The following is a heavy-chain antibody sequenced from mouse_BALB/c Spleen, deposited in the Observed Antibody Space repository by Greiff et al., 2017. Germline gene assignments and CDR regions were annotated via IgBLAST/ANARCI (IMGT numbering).Heavy chain of an antibody. CDR3: AANWAFAY. J-gene: IGHJ3*01. V-gene: IGHV5-12-2*01. D-gene: IGHD4-1*01. Sequence: EVNVVESGGGLVQPGGSLKLSCAASGFTFSSYTMSWVRQTPEKRLEWVAYISNGGGSTYYPDTVKGRFTISRDNAKNTLYLQMSSLKSEDTAMYYCAANWAFAYWGQGTLVTVSA. CDR2: ISNGGGST. CDR1: GFTFSSYT.